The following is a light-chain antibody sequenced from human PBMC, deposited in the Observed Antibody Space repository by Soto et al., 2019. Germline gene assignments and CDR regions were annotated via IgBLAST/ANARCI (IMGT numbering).Light chain of an antibody. J-gene: IGLJ7*01. CDR1: TGTVTSGHY. Sequence: QAVVTQEPSLTVSPGGTVTLTCGSSTGTVTSGHYPYWFQLKPGQAPRTLLYDINNKHSWTPARFSGSLLGGKAALTLSGXXXXXXXDXYCLLSYSGPSIFGGGTQLTVL. CDR2: DIN. V-gene: IGLV7-46*01. CDR3: LLSYSGPSI.